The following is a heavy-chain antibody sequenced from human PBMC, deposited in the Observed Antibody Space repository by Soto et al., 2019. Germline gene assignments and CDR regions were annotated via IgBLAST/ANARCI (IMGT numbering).Heavy chain of an antibody. V-gene: IGHV4-59*01. CDR2: IFYSGST. Sequence: QVHLQESGPRLVKPSETLSLTCTVSGGSISNYYWSWIRQPPGKGLEWIGHIFYSGSTNYNPALKSGVTISVDTSKNQFSLKLSSVTAADTAVYYCARDSGYNYGYFRWFDPWGQGTLVTVSS. D-gene: IGHD5-18*01. CDR1: GGSISNYY. CDR3: ARDSGYNYGYFRWFDP. J-gene: IGHJ5*02.